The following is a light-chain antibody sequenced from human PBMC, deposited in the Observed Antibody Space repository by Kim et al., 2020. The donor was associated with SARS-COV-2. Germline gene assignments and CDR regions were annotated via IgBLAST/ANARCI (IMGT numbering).Light chain of an antibody. CDR2: DAS. Sequence: DIQMTQSPSSLSASVGDRVTITCQASQDISNYLNWYQQKPGKAPKLLIYDASNLETGVPSRFSESGSGTDFTFTISSLQPEDIATYYCQQYDNLPRTFGQGTKLEI. V-gene: IGKV1-33*01. CDR3: QQYDNLPRT. CDR1: QDISNY. J-gene: IGKJ2*01.